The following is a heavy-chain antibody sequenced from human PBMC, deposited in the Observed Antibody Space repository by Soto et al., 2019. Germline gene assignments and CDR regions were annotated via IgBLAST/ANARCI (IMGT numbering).Heavy chain of an antibody. Sequence: AGSLRLSCAASGFTFSSYAMHWVRQAPGKGLEWVAVISYDGSNKYYADSVKGRFTISRDNSKNTLYLQMNSLRAEDTAVYYCAGATSITMVRGVIMWGQGTLVTVAS. CDR3: AGATSITMVRGVIM. V-gene: IGHV3-30-3*01. D-gene: IGHD3-10*01. CDR1: GFTFSSYA. J-gene: IGHJ4*02. CDR2: ISYDGSNK.